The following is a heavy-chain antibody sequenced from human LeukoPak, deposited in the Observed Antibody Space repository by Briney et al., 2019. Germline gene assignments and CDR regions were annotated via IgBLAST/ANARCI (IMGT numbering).Heavy chain of an antibody. CDR3: GRGGKVEQLVLAR. Sequence: GGSLRLSCAASGFTFSSYWMHWVRQAPGKGLVWVSHINSDGSSTRYADSVKGRFTISRDNAKNTLYLQMNSLRAEDTAVYYCGRGGKVEQLVLARWGQGSLVTVSS. CDR1: GFTFSSYW. J-gene: IGHJ4*02. V-gene: IGHV3-74*01. D-gene: IGHD6-13*01. CDR2: INSDGSST.